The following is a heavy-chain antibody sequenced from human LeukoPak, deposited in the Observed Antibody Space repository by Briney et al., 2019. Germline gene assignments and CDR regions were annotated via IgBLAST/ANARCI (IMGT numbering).Heavy chain of an antibody. Sequence: GGSLRLSCAASGFTLRSHWMTWVRQAPGKGLEWVANINQDGSGQDYVDSVKGRFTISRDNAKNSLYLQMDSLKASDTAMYYCARPRSDYSSDAFDIWGQGTMVTVSS. CDR3: ARPRSDYSSDAFDI. CDR2: INQDGSGQ. D-gene: IGHD3-3*01. V-gene: IGHV3-7*03. J-gene: IGHJ3*02. CDR1: GFTLRSHW.